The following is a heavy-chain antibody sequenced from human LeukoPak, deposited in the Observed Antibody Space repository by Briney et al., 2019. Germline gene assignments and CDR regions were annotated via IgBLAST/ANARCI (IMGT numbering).Heavy chain of an antibody. V-gene: IGHV3-30*04. J-gene: IGHJ6*03. CDR1: GFTFSTYP. Sequence: GGCLRLSCDAAGFTFSTYPMHSVRQAPGRGLGWLPLILPDGNNEDYADSVKGRFTVARDNSKHTLYLQMTSLTTEDTAIYYCAPGALPLGFLELIRPGNYFSNYMGVWGKGTMVVVSS. CDR3: APGALPLGFLELIRPGNYFSNYMGV. CDR2: ILPDGNNE. D-gene: IGHD3-3*02.